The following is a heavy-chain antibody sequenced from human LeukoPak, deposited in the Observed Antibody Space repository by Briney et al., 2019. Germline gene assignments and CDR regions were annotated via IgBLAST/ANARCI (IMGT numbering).Heavy chain of an antibody. CDR2: ISSGRSYI. V-gene: IGHV3-21*01. CDR3: ARDRMIDY. Sequence: PGGSLRLSCAASGFTFSSYSMIWVRQAPGKGLEWVSSISSGRSYIYYADSVKGRFTISRDNAKNSLYLQMNSLRAEDTAVYYCARDRMIDYWGQGTLVTVSS. J-gene: IGHJ4*02. CDR1: GFTFSSYS.